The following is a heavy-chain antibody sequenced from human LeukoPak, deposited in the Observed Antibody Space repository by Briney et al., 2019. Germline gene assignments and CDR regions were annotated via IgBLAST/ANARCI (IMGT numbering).Heavy chain of an antibody. CDR3: ARDYCSGGRCYSVDY. CDR2: ITSRSSSI. V-gene: IGHV3-48*04. J-gene: IGHJ4*02. CDR1: GFTFSSYS. Sequence: GGSLRLSCAASGFTFSSYSLNWVRQAPGKGLEWVSYITSRSSSIYYADSVKGRFTISRDNAKNSLYLQMNSLRAEDTAMYYCARDYCSGGRCYSVDYWGQGTLVTVSS. D-gene: IGHD2-15*01.